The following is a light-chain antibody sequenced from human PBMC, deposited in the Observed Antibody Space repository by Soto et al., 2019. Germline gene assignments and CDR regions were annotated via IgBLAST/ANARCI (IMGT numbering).Light chain of an antibody. Sequence: DIQMTQSPSSLSASVGDRVTITCRASQGISNYLAWYQQKPGKVPKLLIYAASTLQSGVPSRFSGSGSGTDYTLTISSLQPEDVATYYCQKYNSAPPLTFGGGTKVEIK. CDR1: QGISNY. V-gene: IGKV1-27*01. J-gene: IGKJ4*01. CDR3: QKYNSAPPLT. CDR2: AAS.